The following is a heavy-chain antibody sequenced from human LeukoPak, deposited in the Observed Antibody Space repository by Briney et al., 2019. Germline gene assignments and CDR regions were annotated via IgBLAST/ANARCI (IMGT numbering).Heavy chain of an antibody. CDR1: GHTFTDYT. V-gene: IGHV1-3*01. J-gene: IGHJ5*02. CDR3: ARDVRQQMLLYWFDP. Sequence: GESLKISCKASGHTFTDYTMHWVRQAPGQRPEWMGWINAGNGNTKYSQYFQGRVTITRDTSASTAYMELSSLRSEDTAVYYCARDVRQQMLLYWFDPWGQGTLVTVSS. D-gene: IGHD6-13*01. CDR2: INAGNGNT.